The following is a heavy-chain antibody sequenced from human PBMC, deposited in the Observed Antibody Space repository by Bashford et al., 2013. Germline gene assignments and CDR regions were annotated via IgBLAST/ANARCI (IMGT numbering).Heavy chain of an antibody. CDR2: ISYDGSNK. CDR3: AKDPHVLRYFDWLLLDYFDY. Sequence: GGSLRLSCAASGFTFSSYGMHWVRQAPGKGLEWVAVISYDGSNKYYADSVKGRFTISRDNSKNTLYLQMNSLRAEDTAVYYCAKDPHVLRYFDWLLLDYFDYWGQGTLVTVSS. J-gene: IGHJ4*02. V-gene: IGHV3-30*18. D-gene: IGHD3-9*01. CDR1: GFTFSSYG.